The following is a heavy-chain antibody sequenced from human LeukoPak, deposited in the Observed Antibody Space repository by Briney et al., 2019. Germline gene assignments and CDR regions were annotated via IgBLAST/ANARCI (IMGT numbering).Heavy chain of an antibody. CDR2: IWYDGSNK. J-gene: IGHJ4*02. CDR3: ARLQQLNY. V-gene: IGHV3-33*01. Sequence: GGSLRLSCAASGFTFSNYAMSWVRQAPGKGLEWLAVIWYDGSNKYYADSVKGRFTISRDNSKNTLYLQMDSLRDEDTAVYYCARLQQLNYWGQGTLVTVSS. D-gene: IGHD6-13*01. CDR1: GFTFSNYA.